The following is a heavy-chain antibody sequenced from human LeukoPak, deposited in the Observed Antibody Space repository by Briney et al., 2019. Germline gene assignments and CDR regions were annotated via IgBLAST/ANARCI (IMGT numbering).Heavy chain of an antibody. V-gene: IGHV1-8*01. CDR1: GYTFTSYD. CDR2: MNPNSGNT. CDR3: ARTKYCSGGSCYSER. Sequence: ASVKVSCKASGYTFTSYDINWVRQATGQGLEWTGWMNPNSGNTGYAQKFQGRVTMTRNTSISTAYMELSSLRSEDTAVYYCARTKYCSGGSCYSERWGQGTLVTVSS. J-gene: IGHJ4*02. D-gene: IGHD2-15*01.